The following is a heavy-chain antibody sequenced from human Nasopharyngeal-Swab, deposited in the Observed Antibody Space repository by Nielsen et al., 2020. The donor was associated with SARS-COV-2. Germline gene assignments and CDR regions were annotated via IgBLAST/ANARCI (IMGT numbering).Heavy chain of an antibody. CDR1: GYTFSDYY. V-gene: IGHV1-2*06. CDR3: ARRTKCSGTGCIFDY. D-gene: IGHD2-2*01. J-gene: IGHJ4*02. Sequence: ASVKVSCKASGYTFSDYYIHWVRQAPGQGLEWMGRINPGSGDTYYAQKFQGRITVTGDTSINTAYMELSRLTSDDTAVYFCARRTKCSGTGCIFDYWGQGTLVTVSS. CDR2: INPGSGDT.